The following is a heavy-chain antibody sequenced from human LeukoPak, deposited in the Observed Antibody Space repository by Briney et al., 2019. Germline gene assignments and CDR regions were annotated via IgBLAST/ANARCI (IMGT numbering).Heavy chain of an antibody. V-gene: IGHV3-23*01. CDR3: TKDPPTVVSNAMHI. CDR2: ISASGGTT. J-gene: IGHJ3*02. CDR1: GFTFSTYV. Sequence: PGESLTLSCAASGFTFSTYVMSWVRQAAGKGLEWVSSISASGGTTYYADSVKGRFTISRDNSKNTLYLQMNSLRGDDTAVYSCTKDPPTVVSNAMHISGRGTMVTVS. D-gene: IGHD4-11*01.